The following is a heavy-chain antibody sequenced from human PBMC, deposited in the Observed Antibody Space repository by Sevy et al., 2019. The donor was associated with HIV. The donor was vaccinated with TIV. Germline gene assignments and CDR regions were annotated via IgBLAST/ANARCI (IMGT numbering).Heavy chain of an antibody. CDR2: ISYDGSNK. D-gene: IGHD2-15*01. CDR1: GFTFNNFV. J-gene: IGHJ4*02. CDR3: ARASVADYFDY. V-gene: IGHV3-30-3*01. Sequence: GGSLRLSCAASGFTFNNFVMHWVRQAPGKGLEWVAVISYDGSNKYYADSVKGRFTISRDNSKSTLYLQMNSLRAEDTAVYYCARASVADYFDYWGQGTLVTVSS.